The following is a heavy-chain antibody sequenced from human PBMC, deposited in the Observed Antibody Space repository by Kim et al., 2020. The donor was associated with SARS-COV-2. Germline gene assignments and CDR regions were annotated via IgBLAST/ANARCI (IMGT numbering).Heavy chain of an antibody. CDR2: IYYSGST. J-gene: IGHJ4*02. D-gene: IGHD6-19*01. V-gene: IGHV4-39*01. CDR3: ARDEAVAGTDY. CDR1: GGSISSSSYY. Sequence: SETLSITCTVSGGSISSSSYYWGWIRQPPGKGLEWIGSIYYSGSTYYNPSLKSRVTISVDTSKNQFSLKLSSVTAADTAVYYCARDEAVAGTDYWGQGTLVTVSS.